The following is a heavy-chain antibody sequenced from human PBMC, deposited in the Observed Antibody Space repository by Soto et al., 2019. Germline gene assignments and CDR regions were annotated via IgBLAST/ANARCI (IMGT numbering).Heavy chain of an antibody. CDR3: ALTAPRDHYYAMDV. J-gene: IGHJ6*02. CDR1: GYSFSNYW. V-gene: IGHV5-51*01. D-gene: IGHD2-21*02. CDR2: IYPGDTDT. Sequence: GESLKISCKASGYSFSNYWIGWVRQMPGKGLEWMGIIYPGDTDTRYSPSFQGQVTISVDKSISTAYLEWRSLKASDTAMYFCALTAPRDHYYAMDVWGQGTTVTVS.